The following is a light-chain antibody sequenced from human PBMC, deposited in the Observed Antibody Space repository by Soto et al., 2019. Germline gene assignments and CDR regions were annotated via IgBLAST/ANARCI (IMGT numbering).Light chain of an antibody. V-gene: IGLV1-47*01. CDR2: SNN. Sequence: QAVVTQSPSLSGTPGQRVTISCSGSNFNVKNNYVYWHQQFAGTAPKLLIYSNNRRLSGVPDRFSGSKSGSSASLAISGLRPEDEADYYCASWDDSLSETVFGGGTQLTVL. CDR1: NFNVKNNY. CDR3: ASWDDSLSETV. J-gene: IGLJ7*01.